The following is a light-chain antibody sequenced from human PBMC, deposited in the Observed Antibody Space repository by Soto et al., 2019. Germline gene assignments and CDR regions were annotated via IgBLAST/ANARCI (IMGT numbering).Light chain of an antibody. V-gene: IGKV1-5*03. CDR2: KAS. CDR1: QSISSW. Sequence: DIQMTQSPSTLSASVGDRVTITCRASQSISSWLAWYQQKPGKAPKLLIHKASSLESGVPSRFTGRGSGTEFTLTISNLQPDDFATYYCQQYTGSAVTFGGGTRVEIK. CDR3: QQYTGSAVT. J-gene: IGKJ4*01.